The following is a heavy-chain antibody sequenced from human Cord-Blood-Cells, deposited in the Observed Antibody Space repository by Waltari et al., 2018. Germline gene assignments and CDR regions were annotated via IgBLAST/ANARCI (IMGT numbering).Heavy chain of an antibody. Sequence: QVQLVQSGAEVKKPGSSVKVSCKASDATFSSYPITWVRQAPGQGLEWMGGIIPIFGTANYAQKFQGRVTSTADESTSTAYMELSSLRSEDTAVYYCARDQHGLWGNWFDPWGQGTLVTVSS. V-gene: IGHV1-69*01. CDR2: IIPIFGTA. CDR1: DATFSSYP. J-gene: IGHJ5*02. CDR3: ARDQHGLWGNWFDP. D-gene: IGHD3-16*01.